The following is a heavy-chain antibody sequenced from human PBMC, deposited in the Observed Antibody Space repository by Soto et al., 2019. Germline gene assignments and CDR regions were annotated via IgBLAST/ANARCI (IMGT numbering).Heavy chain of an antibody. V-gene: IGHV1-3*01. D-gene: IGHD5-18*01. CDR1: GYTFTTYA. J-gene: IGHJ4*02. CDR3: ARVGRRGYSYGHLDY. CDR2: INAGSADI. Sequence: ASVKVSCKASGYTFTTYALHWVRQAPGQRLEWMGWINAGSADIKYSQKFQGRVTITRDTSASTVYMELSSLRSEDTAVYYCARVGRRGYSYGHLDYWGQGTLVTVSS.